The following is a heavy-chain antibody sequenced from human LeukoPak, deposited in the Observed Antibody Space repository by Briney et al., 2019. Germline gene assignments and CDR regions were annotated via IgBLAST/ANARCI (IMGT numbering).Heavy chain of an antibody. CDR1: GFTFSSYG. V-gene: IGHV3-30*02. CDR3: AKDPRGTIFGVVTTFPWY. J-gene: IGHJ4*02. CDR2: IRYDGSNK. D-gene: IGHD3-3*01. Sequence: GGSLRLSCAASGFTFSSYGMHWVRQAPGKGLEWVAFIRYDGSNKYYADSVKGRFTISRDNSKNTLYLQMNSLRAEDTAVYYCAKDPRGTIFGVVTTFPWYWGQGTLVTVSS.